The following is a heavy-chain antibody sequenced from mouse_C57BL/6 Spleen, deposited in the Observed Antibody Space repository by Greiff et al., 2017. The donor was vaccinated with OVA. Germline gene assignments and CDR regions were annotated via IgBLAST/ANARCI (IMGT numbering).Heavy chain of an antibody. CDR3: ARGYLTYYLDY. Sequence: QVQLQQPGAELVMPGASVKLSCKASGYTFTSYWMHWVKQSPGQGLEWIGAIDPSDSYTNYNQKFKGKSTLTVDKSSSTAYLQLSSLTSEDSGVYYCARGYLTYYLDYWGQGTTLTVSS. CDR2: IDPSDSYT. CDR1: GYTFTSYW. J-gene: IGHJ2*01. V-gene: IGHV1-69*01. D-gene: IGHD1-3*01.